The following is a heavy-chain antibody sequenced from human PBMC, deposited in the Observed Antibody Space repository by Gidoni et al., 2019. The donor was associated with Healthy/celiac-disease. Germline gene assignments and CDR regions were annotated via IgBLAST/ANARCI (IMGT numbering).Heavy chain of an antibody. D-gene: IGHD6-19*01. CDR2: IFYSGST. CDR3: ARRRSGEWLVIWVGYFDY. V-gene: IGHV4-39*01. Sequence: QLQLQESGPGLVKPSETLSLTCTVSGGSISSNSYYWGWIRQPPGKGLEWIGSIFYSGSTSYNPSLKSRVTISVDTSKNQFSLKLNSVTAADTAVYYCARRRSGEWLVIWVGYFDYWGQGTLVTVSS. J-gene: IGHJ4*02. CDR1: GGSISSNSYY.